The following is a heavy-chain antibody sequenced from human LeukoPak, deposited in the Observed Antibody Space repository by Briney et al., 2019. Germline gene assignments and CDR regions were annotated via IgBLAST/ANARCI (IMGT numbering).Heavy chain of an antibody. Sequence: QSGGSLSLSCAASGFTFSNYWMSWVRQAPGKGLEWVANIKEDGSEKYYVDSVKGRFTISRDNARNSLYLKMNSLRAEDTAVYYCASGRQLGYWGQGTLVTVSS. CDR3: ASGRQLGY. V-gene: IGHV3-7*01. J-gene: IGHJ4*02. CDR2: IKEDGSEK. CDR1: GFTFSNYW. D-gene: IGHD6-13*01.